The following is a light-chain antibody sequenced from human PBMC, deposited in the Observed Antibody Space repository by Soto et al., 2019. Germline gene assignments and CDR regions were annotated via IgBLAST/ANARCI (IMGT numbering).Light chain of an antibody. V-gene: IGKV1-5*03. J-gene: IGKJ1*01. Sequence: DIQMTQSPSSLSASVGYRFTIACGASQTISSWLAWYQQKPGKAPKLLIYKASTLKSGVPSRFSGSGSGTEFTLTISSLQPDDFATYYCQQYNSYSWTCGKGTRWIS. CDR2: KAS. CDR3: QQYNSYSWT. CDR1: QTISSW.